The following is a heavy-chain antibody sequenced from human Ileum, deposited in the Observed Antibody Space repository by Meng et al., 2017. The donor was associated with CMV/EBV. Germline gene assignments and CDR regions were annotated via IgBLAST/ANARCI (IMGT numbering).Heavy chain of an antibody. J-gene: IGHJ4*02. V-gene: IGHV3-30*02. CDR1: GFTFSSYG. D-gene: IGHD3-3*01. CDR2: IRYDGSNK. CDR3: AKPSPLEWSSGSFDY. Sequence: QVQLVEAGGGVVQPGGSLRLSCAASGFTFSSYGMHWVRQAPGKGLEWVAFIRYDGSNKYYADSVKGRFTISRDNSKNTLYLQMNSLRAEDTAVYYCAKPSPLEWSSGSFDYWGQGTLVTVSS.